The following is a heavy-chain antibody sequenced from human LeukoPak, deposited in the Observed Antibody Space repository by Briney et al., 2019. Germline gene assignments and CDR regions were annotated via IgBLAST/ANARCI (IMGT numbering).Heavy chain of an antibody. D-gene: IGHD5-24*01. J-gene: IGHJ4*02. Sequence: GGSLRLSCAASGFSVSSNHMSWVRQAPGKGLEWVSAISGSGGSTYYADSVKGRFTISRDNSKNTLYLQMNSLRAEDTAVYYCAKDGARDGYNYPDYWGQGTLVTVSS. V-gene: IGHV3-23*01. CDR1: GFSVSSNH. CDR2: ISGSGGST. CDR3: AKDGARDGYNYPDY.